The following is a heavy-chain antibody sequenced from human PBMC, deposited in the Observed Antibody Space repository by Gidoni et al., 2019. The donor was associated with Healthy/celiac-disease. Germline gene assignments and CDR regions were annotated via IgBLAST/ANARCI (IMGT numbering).Heavy chain of an antibody. Sequence: QVQLQESGPGLVKPSQTLSLTCTVSGGSISSGGYYWSWIRQHPGKGLEWIGYIYYSGSTYYNPSLKSRVTISVDTSKNQFSLKLSSVTAADTAVYYCARVTYDFWSGYYFDYWGQGTLVTVSS. V-gene: IGHV4-31*03. D-gene: IGHD3-3*01. CDR2: IYYSGST. CDR3: ARVTYDFWSGYYFDY. CDR1: GGSISSGGYY. J-gene: IGHJ4*02.